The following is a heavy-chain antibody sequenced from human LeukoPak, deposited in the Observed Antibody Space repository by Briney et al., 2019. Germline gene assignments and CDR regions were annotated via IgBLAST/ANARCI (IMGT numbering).Heavy chain of an antibody. Sequence: GASVKVSCKASGYTFTSSGISWVRQAPGQGLEWMGWISAYNGHTNYAQKFRGRVTMTRDTSISTAYVDLSRLTSDDTAVYYCARSEIYCNNGFCYREPCDYWGQGTLVTVSS. CDR2: ISAYNGHT. V-gene: IGHV1-18*01. D-gene: IGHD2-8*01. CDR3: ARSEIYCNNGFCYREPCDY. J-gene: IGHJ4*02. CDR1: GYTFTSSG.